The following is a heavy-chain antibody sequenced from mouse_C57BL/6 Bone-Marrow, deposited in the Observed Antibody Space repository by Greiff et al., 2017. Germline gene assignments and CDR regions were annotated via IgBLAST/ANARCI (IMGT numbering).Heavy chain of an antibody. J-gene: IGHJ3*01. CDR1: GYTFTSYG. D-gene: IGHD1-1*01. V-gene: IGHV1-81*01. Sequence: QVQLQQSGAELARPGASVKLSCKASGYTFTSYGLSWVKQRTGQGLEWIGEIYPRSGNTYYNEKFKGKATLTADKSSSTAYMELRSLTSEDSAVYFCASYYGSSYPAWFAYWGQGTLVTVSA. CDR3: ASYYGSSYPAWFAY. CDR2: IYPRSGNT.